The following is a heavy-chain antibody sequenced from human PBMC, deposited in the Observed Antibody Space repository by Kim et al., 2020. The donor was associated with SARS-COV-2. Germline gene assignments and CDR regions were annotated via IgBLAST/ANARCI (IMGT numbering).Heavy chain of an antibody. CDR2: INHSGAT. D-gene: IGHD3-10*01. CDR3: ARGARSYYYDYMDV. V-gene: IGHV4-34*01. Sequence: SETLSLTCAVYGGSFSDYYWSWIRQPPGQGLEWIGKINHSGATNYNPSLETRVTISLDTSNNQFSLNLRSVTATDTAIYYCARGARSYYYDYMDVWGKGTTVTVSS. J-gene: IGHJ6*03. CDR1: GGSFSDYY.